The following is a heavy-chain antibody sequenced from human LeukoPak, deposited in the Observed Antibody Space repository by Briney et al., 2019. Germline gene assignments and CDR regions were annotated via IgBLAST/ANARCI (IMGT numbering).Heavy chain of an antibody. D-gene: IGHD3-10*02. CDR1: GYPFSSYA. V-gene: IGHV3-30*04. Sequence: GGSLRLSCAASGYPFSSYAMHSVRQAPAKGLERVALISYDGSNNSYADSVKGRFTIYRDNYKHTLYLQLNSLRAEDTAVYYCTVHGSTMLGGVWGKGATVSISS. J-gene: IGHJ6*04. CDR3: TVHGSTMLGGV. CDR2: ISYDGSNN.